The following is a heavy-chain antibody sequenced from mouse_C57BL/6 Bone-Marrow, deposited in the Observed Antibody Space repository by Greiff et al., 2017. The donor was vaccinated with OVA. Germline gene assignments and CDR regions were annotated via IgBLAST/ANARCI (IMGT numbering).Heavy chain of an antibody. CDR1: GYTFTSYW. CDR3: ARWETTVVAHYAMDY. D-gene: IGHD1-1*01. J-gene: IGHJ4*01. V-gene: IGHV1-72*01. Sequence: VKLQQPGAELVKPGASVKLSCKASGYTFTSYWMHWVKQRPGRGLEWIGRIDPNSGGTKYNEKFKSKATLTVDKPSSTAYMQLSSLTSEDSAVYYCARWETTVVAHYAMDYWGQGTSVTVSS. CDR2: IDPNSGGT.